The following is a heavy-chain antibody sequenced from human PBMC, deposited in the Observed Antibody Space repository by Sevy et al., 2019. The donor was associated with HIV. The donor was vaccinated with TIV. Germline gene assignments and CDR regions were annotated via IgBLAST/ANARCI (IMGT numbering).Heavy chain of an antibody. CDR2: ISRNSTFR. Sequence: GGSLRLSCAASGFTFSTYSMNWVRQAQGKGLEWGSLISRNSTFRYYADSVKGRFSISRDNAKDSMHLQMNSLRVEDTAIYYCVRDSSGFQWGQGILVTVSS. V-gene: IGHV3-21*04. J-gene: IGHJ4*02. D-gene: IGHD3-22*01. CDR3: VRDSSGFQ. CDR1: GFTFSTYS.